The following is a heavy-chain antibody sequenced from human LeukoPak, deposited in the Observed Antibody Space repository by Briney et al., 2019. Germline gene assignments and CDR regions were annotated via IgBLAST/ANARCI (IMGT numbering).Heavy chain of an antibody. Sequence: GGSLRLSCAASGFTFSSYDMHWVRQAPGKGLEYVSAISSNGGSTYYANSVKSRFTISRDNSKNTLYLQMGSLRAEDMAVYYCARAPLVPSRIIYYNGMDVWGQGTTVAVSS. CDR1: GFTFSSYD. CDR3: ARAPLVPSRIIYYNGMDV. D-gene: IGHD2-2*01. CDR2: ISSNGGST. V-gene: IGHV3-64*01. J-gene: IGHJ6*02.